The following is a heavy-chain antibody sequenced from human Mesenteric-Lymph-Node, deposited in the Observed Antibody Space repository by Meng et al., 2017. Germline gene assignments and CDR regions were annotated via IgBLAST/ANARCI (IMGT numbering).Heavy chain of an antibody. J-gene: IGHJ4*02. Sequence: RLRVSGQDLTKPPGTLSLTWAVSGASMGSTRWWSWLRQPPGKGLEWIGEIYHSGSTNYNPSLKSRVSISVDKSKNQFSLKLSSVTAADTAVYYCARADKVRFDYWGQGTLVTVSS. CDR1: GASMGSTRW. CDR3: ARADKVRFDY. V-gene: IGHV4-4*03. CDR2: IYHSGST.